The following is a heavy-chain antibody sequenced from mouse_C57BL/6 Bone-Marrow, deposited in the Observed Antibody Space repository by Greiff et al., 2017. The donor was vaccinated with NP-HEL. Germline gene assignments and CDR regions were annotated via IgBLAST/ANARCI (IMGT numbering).Heavy chain of an antibody. Sequence: VQLQQSGPELVKPGASVKISCKASGYTFTDYYMNWVKQSHGKSLEWIGDINPNNGGTSYNQKFKGKATLTVDKSSSTAYMELRSLTSEDSAVYYGARGDSSGPYYFDYWGQGTTLTVSS. D-gene: IGHD3-2*02. CDR3: ARGDSSGPYYFDY. J-gene: IGHJ2*01. CDR2: INPNNGGT. CDR1: GYTFTDYY. V-gene: IGHV1-26*01.